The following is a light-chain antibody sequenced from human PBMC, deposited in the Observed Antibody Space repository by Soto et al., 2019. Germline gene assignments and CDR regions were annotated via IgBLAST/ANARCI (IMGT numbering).Light chain of an antibody. V-gene: IGKV1-9*01. CDR3: QQYYSYPRRT. CDR1: HGISRY. J-gene: IGKJ1*01. Sequence: DIQMTQSASSLSASVGDSVTITCRASHGISRYLAWYQQKPGKAPKLLIYAASTLQSGVPSRFSGSGSGTDFTLTISCLQSDDFATYYCQQYYSYPRRTFGQGTKVDIK. CDR2: AAS.